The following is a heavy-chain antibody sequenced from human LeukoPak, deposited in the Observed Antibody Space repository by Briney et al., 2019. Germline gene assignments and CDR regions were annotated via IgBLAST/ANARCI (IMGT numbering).Heavy chain of an antibody. CDR1: GGSVSGYF. V-gene: IGHV4-59*02. J-gene: IGHJ4*02. Sequence: SETLSLTCTVSGGSVSGYFWSWVRQPPGKGLEFIGCIHHTGDAAYNPSLKSRVTISVDASKNQFSLKLNSVTPADTAVYYCAMGAGWLIDYWGQGSLVTVS. D-gene: IGHD2-15*01. CDR3: AMGAGWLIDY. CDR2: IHHTGDA.